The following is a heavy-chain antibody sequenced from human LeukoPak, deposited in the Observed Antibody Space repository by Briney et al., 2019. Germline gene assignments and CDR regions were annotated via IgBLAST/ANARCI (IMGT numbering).Heavy chain of an antibody. J-gene: IGHJ4*02. CDR3: ARWAIWGSGPNFDF. CDR2: IYYSGST. CDR1: GGSISSGGYY. Sequence: SETLSLTCTVSGGSISSGGYYWRWIRQHPGKGLEWIGNIYYSGSTYYNPSLKSRITISLDTSKNQFSLKLRSVTAADTAVYYCARWAIWGSGPNFDFWGQGTLVTVSS. D-gene: IGHD3-10*01. V-gene: IGHV4-31*03.